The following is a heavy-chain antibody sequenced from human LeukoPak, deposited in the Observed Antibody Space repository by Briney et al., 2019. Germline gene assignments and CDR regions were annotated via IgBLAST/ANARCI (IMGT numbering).Heavy chain of an antibody. V-gene: IGHV3-23*01. CDR2: ISGSGGST. D-gene: IGHD2-21*02. CDR1: GFTFSSYA. Sequence: PGGSLRLSCAASGFTFSSYAMSWVRQAPGKGLEWVSAISGSGGSTYYADSVKGRFTISRDNSKNTLYLQVNSLRAEDTAVYYCAKDASMVTAIKKLHYFDYWGQGTLVTVSS. CDR3: AKDASMVTAIKKLHYFDY. J-gene: IGHJ4*02.